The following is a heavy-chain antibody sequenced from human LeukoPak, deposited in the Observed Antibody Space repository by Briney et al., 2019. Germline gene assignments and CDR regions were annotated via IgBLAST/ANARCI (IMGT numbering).Heavy chain of an antibody. CDR2: INPNSGGT. V-gene: IGHV1-2*02. D-gene: IGHD6-19*01. CDR3: ARDLPFRAVAGTEVDY. CDR1: GYTFTGYY. Sequence: ASVKVSCKASGYTFTGYYMHWVRQAPGQGLEWMGWINPNSGGTNYAQKFQGRITMTRDTSISTAYMELSSLRAEDTAVYYCARDLPFRAVAGTEVDYWGQGTLVTVSS. J-gene: IGHJ4*02.